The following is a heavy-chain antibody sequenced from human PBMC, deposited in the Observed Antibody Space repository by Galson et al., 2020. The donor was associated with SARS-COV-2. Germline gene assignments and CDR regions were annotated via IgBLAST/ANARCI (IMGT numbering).Heavy chain of an antibody. CDR2: IYYSGST. V-gene: IGHV4-39*07. CDR1: GGSISSSSYY. Sequence: SETLSLTCTVSGGSISSSSYYWGWIRQPPGKGLEWIGSIYYSGSTYYHPSLKSRVTISVDTSKNQFSLKLSSVAAADTAVYYWARDRRRGCDYYGSGEIDYWGHGTLGTVSS. CDR3: ARDRRRGCDYYGSGEIDY. J-gene: IGHJ4*01. D-gene: IGHD3-10*01.